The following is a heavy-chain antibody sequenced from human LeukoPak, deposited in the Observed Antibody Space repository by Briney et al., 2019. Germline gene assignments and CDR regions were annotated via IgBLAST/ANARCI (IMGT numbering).Heavy chain of an antibody. Sequence: PSETLSLTCTVSGGSISSGGYYWSWIRQHPGKGLEWIGYIYYSGSTNYNPSLKSRVTISVDTSKDQFSLKLSSVTAADTAVYYCARGNSWYSYDAFDIWGQGTMVTVSS. CDR1: GGSISSGGYY. J-gene: IGHJ3*02. V-gene: IGHV4-31*03. D-gene: IGHD6-13*01. CDR3: ARGNSWYSYDAFDI. CDR2: IYYSGST.